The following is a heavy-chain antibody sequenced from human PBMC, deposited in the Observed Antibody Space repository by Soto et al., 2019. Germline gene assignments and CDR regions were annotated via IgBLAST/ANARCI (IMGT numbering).Heavy chain of an antibody. Sequence: GGSVRLSCAASGFTFSAYNMNWVRRAPGKGLEWVSSISGSSSTIYYPDSVKGRFTISRDNAKNSLYLQMHSLRNEDTAVYYCARDHYYGSGGRLYYYGLDVWGQGTTVTVSS. CDR1: GFTFSAYN. CDR3: ARDHYYGSGGRLYYYGLDV. D-gene: IGHD3-10*01. V-gene: IGHV3-48*02. CDR2: ISGSSSTI. J-gene: IGHJ6*02.